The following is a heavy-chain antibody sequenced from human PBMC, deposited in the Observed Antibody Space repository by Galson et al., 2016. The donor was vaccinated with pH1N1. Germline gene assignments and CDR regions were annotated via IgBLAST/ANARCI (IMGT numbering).Heavy chain of an antibody. CDR3: TRPNSGSYEEFWFDP. CDR1: GFTFSGSA. CDR2: IRSNADSYAT. J-gene: IGHJ5*02. Sequence: SLRLSCAASGFTFSGSAMHWVRQASGKGLEWVGRIRSNADSYATAYAVPVEGRFTIYRDDSKNTADLQMNSLKTEDTAVYYCTRPNSGSYEEFWFDPWGQGTLVTVSS. V-gene: IGHV3-73*01. D-gene: IGHD1-26*01.